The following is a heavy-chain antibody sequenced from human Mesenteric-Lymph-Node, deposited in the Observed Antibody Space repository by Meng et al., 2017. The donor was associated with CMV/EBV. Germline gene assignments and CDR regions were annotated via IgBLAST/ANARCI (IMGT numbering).Heavy chain of an antibody. D-gene: IGHD4-23*01. V-gene: IGHV1-69*08. J-gene: IGHJ5*02. CDR3: AKHFPSRIQLLDL. CDR1: GGNLNSYT. Sequence: SVKVSCKASGGNLNSYTIAWVRQVPGQGLEWMGRIVPYYGTTDFAQKFQGRFTLTADTSTGTAYMELSSLRSEDTAIYYCAKHFPSRIQLLDLWGQGTLVTVSS. CDR2: IVPYYGTT.